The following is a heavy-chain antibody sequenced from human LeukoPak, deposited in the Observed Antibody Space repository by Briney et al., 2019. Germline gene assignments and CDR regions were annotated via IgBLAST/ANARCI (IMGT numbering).Heavy chain of an antibody. V-gene: IGHV3-23*01. CDR2: ISGSGGST. Sequence: GGSLRLSCAASGFTFSSYAMSWVRQAPGKGLEWVSAISGSGGSTYYADSVEGRFTISRDNSKNTLYLQMNSLRAEDTAVYYCAKDGLHYDFWSGSPFDPWGQGTLVTVSS. D-gene: IGHD3-3*01. CDR3: AKDGLHYDFWSGSPFDP. J-gene: IGHJ5*02. CDR1: GFTFSSYA.